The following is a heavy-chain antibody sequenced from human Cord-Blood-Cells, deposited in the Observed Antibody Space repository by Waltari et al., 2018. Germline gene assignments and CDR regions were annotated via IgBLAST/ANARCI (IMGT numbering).Heavy chain of an antibody. D-gene: IGHD1-26*01. CDR3: ARDTGIVGATWGAFDI. Sequence: QVQLVQSGAEVKKPGASVKVSCKASGYTFNGYYMHWVRPAPGQGLEWMGWINPNSGGTNYAQKFQGRVTMTRDTSISTAYMELSRLRSDDTAVYYCARDTGIVGATWGAFDIWGQGTMVTVSS. CDR2: INPNSGGT. CDR1: GYTFNGYY. V-gene: IGHV1-2*02. J-gene: IGHJ3*02.